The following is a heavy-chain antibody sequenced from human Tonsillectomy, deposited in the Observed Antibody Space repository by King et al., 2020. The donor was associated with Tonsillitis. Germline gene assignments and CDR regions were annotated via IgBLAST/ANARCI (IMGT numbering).Heavy chain of an antibody. CDR2: IAYDGSNK. J-gene: IGHJ4*02. CDR3: AKEEVGFDY. V-gene: IGHV3-30*18. Sequence: VQLVESGGGVVQPGRSLRLSCAASGFTFSSYGMHLVRQAPGKGLEWGAVIAYDGSNKKYADSVKGRFTISRDNSKNTLYLQMNSLRVEDTAVYYCAKEEVGFDYWGQGTLVTVSS. CDR1: GFTFSSYG.